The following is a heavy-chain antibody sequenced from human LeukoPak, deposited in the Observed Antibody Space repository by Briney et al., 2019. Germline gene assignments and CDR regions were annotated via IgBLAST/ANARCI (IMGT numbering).Heavy chain of an antibody. J-gene: IGHJ4*02. Sequence: SETLSPTCTVSGGSISSYYWTWIRQPAGQGLEWIGRIFTSGNTKYNPSLQSRLTMSIDTSTNQYSMKLSSVTAVDTAVYYCASHVIGGAYSWGQGALVTVSS. V-gene: IGHV4-4*07. CDR3: ASHVIGGAYS. CDR2: IFTSGNT. CDR1: GGSISSYY. D-gene: IGHD3-16*02.